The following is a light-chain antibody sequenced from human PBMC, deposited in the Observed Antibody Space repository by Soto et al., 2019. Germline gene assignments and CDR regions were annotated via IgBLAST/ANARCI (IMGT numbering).Light chain of an antibody. CDR1: QGISSY. CDR2: AAS. Sequence: DIQLTQSPSFLSASVGDRVTITCRASQGISSYLAWYQQKPGKAPKLLIYAASTLQSGVPSRFSGSGSGTEFTLTISSLQPEDFATYYCQQYHIYSGTFGQGTKVDI. V-gene: IGKV1-9*01. J-gene: IGKJ1*01. CDR3: QQYHIYSGT.